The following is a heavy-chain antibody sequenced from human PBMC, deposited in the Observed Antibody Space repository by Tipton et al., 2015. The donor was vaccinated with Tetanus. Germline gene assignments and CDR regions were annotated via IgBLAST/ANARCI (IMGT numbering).Heavy chain of an antibody. Sequence: GLVKPSQTLSLTCAISGDSVSSNSAAWNWIRQSPSRGLEWLGRTYYRFKWYNDYAVSVKSRITINPDTSKNQFSLQLNSVTPEDTAVYYCARKDVEVRGNYNLFDPCGLGTLVTVSS. V-gene: IGHV6-1*01. CDR2: TYYRFKWYN. CDR3: ARKDVEVRGNYNLFDP. D-gene: IGHD2-21*01. CDR1: GDSVSSNSAA. J-gene: IGHJ5*02.